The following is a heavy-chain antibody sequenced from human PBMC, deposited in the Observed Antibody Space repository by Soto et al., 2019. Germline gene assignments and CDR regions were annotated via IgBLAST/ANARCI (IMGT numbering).Heavy chain of an antibody. D-gene: IGHD6-19*01. V-gene: IGHV6-1*01. CDR1: GDSVSSNSSA. J-gene: IGHJ4*02. Sequence: SQTLSLTCAISGDSVSSNSSAWNWIRQSPSRGLEWLRRTYYRSKWYNDYAVSVKSRITINPDTSKNQFSLQLNSVTPEDTAVYYCARNPIAVAGKPFDYWAQRTLVTVSS. CDR2: TYYRSKWYN. CDR3: ARNPIAVAGKPFDY.